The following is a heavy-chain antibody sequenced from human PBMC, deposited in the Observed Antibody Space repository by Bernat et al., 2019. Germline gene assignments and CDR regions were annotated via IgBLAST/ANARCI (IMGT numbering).Heavy chain of an antibody. CDR3: ASNPTTISLTDY. Sequence: EVQLVESGGGLVKPGGSLRLSCAASGFTFSSYSMNWVRQAPGKGLGWVSSISSSSSYIYYADSVKGRFTISRDNAKNSLYLQMNSLRAEDTAVYYCASNPTTISLTDYWGQGTLVTVSS. CDR1: GFTFSSYS. V-gene: IGHV3-21*01. CDR2: ISSSSSYI. D-gene: IGHD4-17*01. J-gene: IGHJ4*02.